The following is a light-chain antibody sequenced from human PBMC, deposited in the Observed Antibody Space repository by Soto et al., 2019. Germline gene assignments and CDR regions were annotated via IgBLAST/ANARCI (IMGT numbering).Light chain of an antibody. CDR1: SSDVGGYNY. CDR3: SSYTRSTPLV. V-gene: IGLV2-14*01. J-gene: IGLJ1*01. CDR2: EVS. Sequence: QSALTQPASVSGSPGQSITISCTGTSSDVGGYNYDSWYQQHPGKAPKLMIYEVSNRPSGVSNRFSGSKSGNTASLTISGLQAEDEADSYCSSYTRSTPLVFGTGTKLTVL.